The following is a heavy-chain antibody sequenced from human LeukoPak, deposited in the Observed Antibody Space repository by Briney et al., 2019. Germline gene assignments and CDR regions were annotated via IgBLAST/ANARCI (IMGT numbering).Heavy chain of an antibody. CDR3: TTEIRDYDFWSGYQTDY. J-gene: IGHJ4*02. D-gene: IGHD3-3*01. CDR1: GFTFSNAW. Sequence: GGSPRLSCAASGFTFSNAWMSWVRQAPGKGLEWVGRIKSKTDGGTTDYAAPVEGRFTISRDESKNTLYLQMNSLKTEDTAVYYCTTEIRDYDFWSGYQTDYWGQGTLVTVSS. CDR2: IKSKTDGGTT. V-gene: IGHV3-15*01.